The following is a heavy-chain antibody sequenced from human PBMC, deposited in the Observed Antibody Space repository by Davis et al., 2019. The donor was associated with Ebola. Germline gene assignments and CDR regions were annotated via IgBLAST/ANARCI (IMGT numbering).Heavy chain of an antibody. CDR2: ISYDGSNK. Sequence: GESLKISCAASGFTFSSYSMNWVRQAPGKGLEWVAVISYDGSNKYYADSVKGRFTISRDNSKNTLYLQMNSLRAEDTAVYYCAKDILWFGELPQYYFDYWGQGTLVTVSS. D-gene: IGHD3-10*01. CDR1: GFTFSSYS. CDR3: AKDILWFGELPQYYFDY. V-gene: IGHV3-30*18. J-gene: IGHJ4*02.